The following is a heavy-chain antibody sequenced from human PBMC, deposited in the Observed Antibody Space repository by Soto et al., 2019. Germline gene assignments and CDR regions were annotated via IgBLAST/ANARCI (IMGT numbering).Heavy chain of an antibody. V-gene: IGHV1-18*01. J-gene: IGHJ6*02. CDR2: ISAYNGNT. CDR1: GYTFTNYG. D-gene: IGHD3-10*01. Sequence: QVQLVQSGAEVKKPGASVKVSCKASGYTFTNYGITWVRQAPGQGLEWMGWISAYNGNTNYAQKLQGRVTMTTDTSTTTAYRELRSLRSDDTAVYYCASSYYGSGTPYYYGMDVWGQGTTVTVSS. CDR3: ASSYYGSGTPYYYGMDV.